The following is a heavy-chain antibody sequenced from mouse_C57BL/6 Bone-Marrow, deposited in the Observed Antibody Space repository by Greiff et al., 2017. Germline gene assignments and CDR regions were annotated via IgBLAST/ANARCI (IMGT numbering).Heavy chain of an antibody. CDR1: GFNIKDDY. CDR2: IDPENGDT. D-gene: IGHD2-3*01. Sequence: VQLQQSGAELVRPGASVKLSCTASGFNIKDDYMHWVKQRPEQGLEWIGWIDPENGDTEYASKFQGKATITADTSSNTAYLQLRSLTSEDTAVXYCMSYDGPYYFDDWGQGTTLTVSS. J-gene: IGHJ2*01. V-gene: IGHV14-4*01. CDR3: MSYDGPYYFDD.